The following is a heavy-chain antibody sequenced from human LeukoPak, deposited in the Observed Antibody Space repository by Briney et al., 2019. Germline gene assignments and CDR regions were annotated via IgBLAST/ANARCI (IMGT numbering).Heavy chain of an antibody. CDR2: IYYSGGT. Sequence: SETLSLTCTVSGGSLSNYFWNWIRQPPGKGLEWIGYIYYSGGTNYNPSLKSRVTISVDTSKNQFSLKLSSVTAADTAVYYCARGVSHDYWGQGTLVTVSS. J-gene: IGHJ4*02. V-gene: IGHV4-59*01. CDR3: ARGVSHDY. CDR1: GGSLSNYF.